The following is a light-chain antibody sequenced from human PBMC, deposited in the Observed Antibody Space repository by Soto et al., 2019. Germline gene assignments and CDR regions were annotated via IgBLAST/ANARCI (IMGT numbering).Light chain of an antibody. CDR1: QSVSGE. J-gene: IGKJ2*01. Sequence: DIPMTQSPSALSASVGDRVTFTCRASQSVSGELAWYQQKPGEAPKLLIYGVSNLESGVPSRFSGSGSGTDFTLTISSLPPDDFATYYCQQYKSYSTFGQGTNLEIK. V-gene: IGKV1-5*01. CDR2: GVS. CDR3: QQYKSYST.